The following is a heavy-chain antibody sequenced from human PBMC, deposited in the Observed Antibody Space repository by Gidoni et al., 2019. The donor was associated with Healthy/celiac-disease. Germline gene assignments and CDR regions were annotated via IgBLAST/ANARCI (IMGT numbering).Heavy chain of an antibody. Sequence: EVQLLESGGGFVQPGGSLRLSCAASGFTFSSFAMRLVRQAPGQGLGWVSAISGSGGSTYYAGSVKGRFTISRENSKNTLYLKMNSLRAEDTAVYYCAKDRWCLPYFDYWGQGTLVTVSS. CDR1: GFTFSSFA. V-gene: IGHV3-23*01. D-gene: IGHD2-15*01. CDR3: AKDRWCLPYFDY. CDR2: ISGSGGST. J-gene: IGHJ4*02.